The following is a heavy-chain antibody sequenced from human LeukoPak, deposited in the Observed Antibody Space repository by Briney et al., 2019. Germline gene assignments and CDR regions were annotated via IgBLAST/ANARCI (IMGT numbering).Heavy chain of an antibody. CDR3: ARLTRLSTSPDRYYLDY. CDR1: GDSISSYY. CDR2: SYASGGT. D-gene: IGHD6-6*01. J-gene: IGHJ4*02. Sequence: SETLPLTCTVSGDSISSYYWSWIRQPPGKGLEWIGYSYASGGTNYIPSLKGRVTISIDTSKNQFSLKLSSVTAADSAVYYCARLTRLSTSPDRYYLDYWGQGTLVTVSS. V-gene: IGHV4-4*09.